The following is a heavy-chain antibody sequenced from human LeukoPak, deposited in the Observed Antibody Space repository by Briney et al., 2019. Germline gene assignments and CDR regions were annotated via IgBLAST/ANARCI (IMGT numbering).Heavy chain of an antibody. Sequence: GASVKVSYKASGYTFTSFDINWGRQATGQGLEWMGWLNPNINKAGYAQKYQSSVTLTMNTFIGTAYMELSGLTSEDTAVYYCARVKRLPTVWFDPWGQGPLVTVSS. J-gene: IGHJ5*02. CDR2: LNPNINKA. CDR3: ARVKRLPTVWFDP. D-gene: IGHD6-25*01. CDR1: GYTFTSFD. V-gene: IGHV1-8*01.